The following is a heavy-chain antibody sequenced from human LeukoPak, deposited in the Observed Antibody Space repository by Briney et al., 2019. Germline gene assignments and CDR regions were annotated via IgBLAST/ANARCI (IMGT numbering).Heavy chain of an antibody. CDR2: ISYDGSNK. V-gene: IGHV3-30*18. CDR3: AKDRQGYSYGYDYFDY. Sequence: GGSLRLSCAASGFTFSSYGMHWVRQAPGKGLEWVAVISYDGSNKYYADSVKGRFTISRDNSKNTLYLQMNSLRAEDTAVYYCAKDRQGYSYGYDYFDYWGQGTLVTVSS. CDR1: GFTFSSYG. J-gene: IGHJ4*02. D-gene: IGHD5-18*01.